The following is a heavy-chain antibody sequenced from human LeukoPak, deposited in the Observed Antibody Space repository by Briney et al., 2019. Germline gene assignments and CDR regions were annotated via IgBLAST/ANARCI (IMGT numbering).Heavy chain of an antibody. Sequence: SETLSLTCAVYGGSFSGYYWSWIRQPPGKGLEWIGEINHSGSTNYNPSLKSRVTISLDTSKNQFSLKLSSVTAADTAVYYCARDIRLYYYYMDVWGKGTTVTVSS. CDR2: INHSGST. CDR1: GGSFSGYY. J-gene: IGHJ6*03. CDR3: ARDIRLYYYYMDV. V-gene: IGHV4-34*01.